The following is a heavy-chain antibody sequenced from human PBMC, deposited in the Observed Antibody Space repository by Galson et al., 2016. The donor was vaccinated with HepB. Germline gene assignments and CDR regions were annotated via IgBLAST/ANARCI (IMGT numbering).Heavy chain of an antibody. CDR3: ARYQTMGRGVVYYFDS. CDR2: IKSNSDNI. CDR1: GFTFTPYS. V-gene: IGHV3-21*01. Sequence: SLRLSCAASGFTFTPYSMNWVRQAPGKGLEWVSSIKSNSDNINYADSVKGRFTISSNNAKNSVYLQMNSLRVEDTAVSYCARYQTMGRGVVYYFDSWGQGTLVTVSS. D-gene: IGHD3-10*01. J-gene: IGHJ4*02.